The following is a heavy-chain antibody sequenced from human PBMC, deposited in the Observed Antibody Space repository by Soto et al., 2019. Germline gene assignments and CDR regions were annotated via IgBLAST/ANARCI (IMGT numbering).Heavy chain of an antibody. J-gene: IGHJ6*02. CDR1: GGTFSTYA. Sequence: QVQLVQSGAEVKKPGSSVKVSCKASGGTFSTYAISWVRQAPGQGLEWMGGIIPIFGTPNYAQKFQGKVTISADASTSTAYMELSSLRSEDTAMYYCARGNIDGALLSSMDVWGQGTTVTVSS. CDR3: ARGNIDGALLSSMDV. CDR2: IIPIFGTP. D-gene: IGHD2-15*01. V-gene: IGHV1-69*01.